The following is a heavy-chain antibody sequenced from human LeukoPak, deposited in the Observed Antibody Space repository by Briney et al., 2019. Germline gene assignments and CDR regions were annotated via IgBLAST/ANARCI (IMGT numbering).Heavy chain of an antibody. D-gene: IGHD3-9*01. CDR2: IYHSGST. J-gene: IGHJ4*02. V-gene: IGHV4-38-2*01. CDR1: GYSISSGYY. Sequence: PSETLSLTCAVSGYSISSGYYWGWIRQPPGKGLEWIGSIYHSGSTYYNPSLKSRVTISVDTSKNQFSLKLSSVTAADTAVYYCARSPLRYSNYFDHWGQGTLVTVSS. CDR3: ARSPLRYSNYFDH.